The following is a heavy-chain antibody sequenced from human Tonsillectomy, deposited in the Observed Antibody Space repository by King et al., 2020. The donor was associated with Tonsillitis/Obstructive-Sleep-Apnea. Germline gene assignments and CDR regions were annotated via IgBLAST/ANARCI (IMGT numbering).Heavy chain of an antibody. Sequence: VQLQQWGAGLLKPSETLSLTSGVYGGSFSGYYWSWIRQPPGKGLEWIGEINHSGSTDYNSSLKSRVTISRDTSKNQFSLRLTSVTAADTAVYYCGTNAGDFYYYMDVWGKGTTVTVSS. J-gene: IGHJ6*03. CDR1: GGSFSGYY. CDR3: GTNAGDFYYYMDV. CDR2: INHSGST. D-gene: IGHD2-2*01. V-gene: IGHV4-34*01.